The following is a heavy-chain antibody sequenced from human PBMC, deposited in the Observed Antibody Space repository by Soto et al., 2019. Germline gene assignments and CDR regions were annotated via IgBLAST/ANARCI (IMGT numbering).Heavy chain of an antibody. CDR1: GGSISSGGYY. CDR3: ARVCGGDCHYGMDV. Sequence: SETLSLTCSVSGGSISSGGYYWSWIRQHPGKGLEWIGYIYYSGSTYYNPSLKSRVTISVDTSKNQFSLKLSSVTAADTAVYYCARVCGGDCHYGMDVWGQGTTVTV. D-gene: IGHD2-21*02. J-gene: IGHJ6*02. V-gene: IGHV4-31*03. CDR2: IYYSGST.